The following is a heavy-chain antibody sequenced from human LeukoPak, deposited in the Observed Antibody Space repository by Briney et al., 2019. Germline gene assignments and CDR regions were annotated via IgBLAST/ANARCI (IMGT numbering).Heavy chain of an antibody. D-gene: IGHD3-9*01. Sequence: GGSLRLSCAASGFTVSSNYMSWVRQAPGKGLEWVSVIYSGGSTYYADSVKGRFTIPRDNSKNTLYLQMNSLRAEDTAVYYCARAGYYDILTGYYYYYGMDVWGQGTTVTVSS. V-gene: IGHV3-66*01. CDR3: ARAGYYDILTGYYYYYGMDV. CDR1: GFTVSSNY. J-gene: IGHJ6*02. CDR2: IYSGGST.